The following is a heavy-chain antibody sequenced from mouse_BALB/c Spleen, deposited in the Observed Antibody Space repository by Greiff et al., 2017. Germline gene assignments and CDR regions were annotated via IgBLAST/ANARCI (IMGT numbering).Heavy chain of an antibody. D-gene: IGHD1-1*01. CDR1: GFTFSSYG. CDR2: ISSGGSYT. J-gene: IGHJ1*01. CDR3: ARQRITTVVPYWYFDV. Sequence: EVNVVESGGDLVKPGGSLKLSCAASGFTFSSYGMSWVRQTPDKRLEWVATISSGGSYTYYPDSVKGRFTISRDNAKNTLYLQMSSLKSEDTAMYYCARQRITTVVPYWYFDVWGAGTTVTVSS. V-gene: IGHV5-6*01.